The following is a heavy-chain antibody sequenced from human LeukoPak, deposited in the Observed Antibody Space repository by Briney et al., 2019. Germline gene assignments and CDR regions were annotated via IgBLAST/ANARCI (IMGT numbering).Heavy chain of an antibody. J-gene: IGHJ4*02. D-gene: IGHD3-16*02. CDR2: THPSGGNT. CDR1: GYTLTRYH. CDR3: ARVVGNYVWGSYRPEGCFDS. Sequence: ASVKVSCKASGYTLTRYHIHWVRQAPGQGLEWMGITHPSGGNTNYAQKLQGRVTMTTDTSTSTAYMELRSLRSDDTAVYYCARVVGNYVWGSYRPEGCFDSWGQGTLVTVSS. V-gene: IGHV1-46*04.